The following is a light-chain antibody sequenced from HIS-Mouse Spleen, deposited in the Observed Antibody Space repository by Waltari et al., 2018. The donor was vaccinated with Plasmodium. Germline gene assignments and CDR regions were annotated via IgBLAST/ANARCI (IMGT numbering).Light chain of an antibody. J-gene: IGLJ3*02. Sequence: SYELTQPPSVSVSPGQTARITCSGDALPKKYAYWYQQKSGQAPVLVIYEDSKHPSGIPEGFTGSRSGTIATLTISGAQVDDEADYYCYSTDSSGNHRVFGVGTKLTVL. V-gene: IGLV3-10*01. CDR3: YSTDSSGNHRV. CDR1: ALPKKY. CDR2: EDS.